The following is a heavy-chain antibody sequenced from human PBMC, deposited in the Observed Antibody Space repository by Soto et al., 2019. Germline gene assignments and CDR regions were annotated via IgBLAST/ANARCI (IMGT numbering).Heavy chain of an antibody. V-gene: IGHV5-10-1*04. CDR1: GYSFTRYW. J-gene: IGHJ6*02. CDR3: ARTAAAGKYYYGMDV. CDR2: IDPSDSYT. Sequence: GESLKISCKGSGYSFTRYWISWVRQMPGKGLEWMGRIDPSDSYTSYSPSFQGQVTISADKSISTAYLQWSSLKASDTAMYYCARTAAAGKYYYGMDVWGQGTTVTVSS. D-gene: IGHD6-13*01.